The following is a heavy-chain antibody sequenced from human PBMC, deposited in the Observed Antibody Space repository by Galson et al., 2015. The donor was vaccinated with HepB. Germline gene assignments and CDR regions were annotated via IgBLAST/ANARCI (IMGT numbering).Heavy chain of an antibody. CDR2: INAGNGNT. V-gene: IGHV1-3*01. Sequence: SVKVSCKASGYTFTSYAMHWVRQAPGQRLEWMGWINAGNGNTKYSQKFQGRVTITRDTSASTAYMELSSLRSEDTAVYYCARDGPTSSLFWSGYYRPFDYWGQGTLVTVSS. J-gene: IGHJ4*02. D-gene: IGHD3-3*01. CDR1: GYTFTSYA. CDR3: ARDGPTSSLFWSGYYRPFDY.